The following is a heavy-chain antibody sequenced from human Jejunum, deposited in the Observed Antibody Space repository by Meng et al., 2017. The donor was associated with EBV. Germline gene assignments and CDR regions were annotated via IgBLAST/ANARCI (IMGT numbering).Heavy chain of an antibody. V-gene: IGHV1-2*06. CDR2: INPNSGGA. Sequence: QGKLVQSGAEVTKPGASVKVSCKASAYTFAGYYMHWVRQAPGQGLEWMGRINPNSGGANYAQKFQGRVTMTRDTSISTAYMELSRLRSDDTAVYYCAREGLVGDLRYFDLWGRGTLVTVSS. CDR3: AREGLVGDLRYFDL. CDR1: AYTFAGYY. J-gene: IGHJ2*01. D-gene: IGHD3-16*01.